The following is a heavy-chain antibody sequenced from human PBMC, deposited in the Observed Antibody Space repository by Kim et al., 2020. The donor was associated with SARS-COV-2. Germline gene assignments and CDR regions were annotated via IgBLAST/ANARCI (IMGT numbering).Heavy chain of an antibody. D-gene: IGHD2-2*01. J-gene: IGHJ4*02. CDR1: GFTFSSYA. Sequence: GGSLRLSCAASGFTFSSYAMHWVRQAPGKGLEWVAVISYDGSNKYYADSVKGRFTISRDNSKNTLYLQMNSLRAEDTAVYYCATLVVPAAKPDYWGQGTL. V-gene: IGHV3-30-3*01. CDR3: ATLVVPAAKPDY. CDR2: ISYDGSNK.